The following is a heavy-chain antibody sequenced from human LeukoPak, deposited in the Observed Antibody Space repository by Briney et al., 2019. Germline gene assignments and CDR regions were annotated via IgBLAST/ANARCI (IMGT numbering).Heavy chain of an antibody. V-gene: IGHV4-59*01. J-gene: IGHJ4*02. CDR2: IFYSGST. CDR1: GGSLTKYY. Sequence: SETLSLTCTVSGGSLTKYYWSWIRQPPGKGLEWVVDIFYSGSTNYNLSLKSPGTISLDTSKNHFSLRLSSVPPADTAVYFCATGPAFDYWGQGTLVTVSS. CDR3: ATGPAFDY.